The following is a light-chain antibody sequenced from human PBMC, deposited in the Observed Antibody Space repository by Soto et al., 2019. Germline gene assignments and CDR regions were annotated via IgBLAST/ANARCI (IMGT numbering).Light chain of an antibody. J-gene: IGKJ1*01. CDR2: SAS. CDR3: QQSYNFPRT. Sequence: DIQLTQSPSSLSASVGDRVTITCRASQSISNFLNWYQQKPGQAPKLLISSASNVQSGVPSRFSGRGSGTEFTLTISGLQSEDSASYCCQQSYNFPRTFGQGTKVEI. CDR1: QSISNF. V-gene: IGKV1-39*01.